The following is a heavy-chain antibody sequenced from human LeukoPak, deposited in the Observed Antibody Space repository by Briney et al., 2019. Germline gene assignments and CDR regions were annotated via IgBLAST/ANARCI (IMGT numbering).Heavy chain of an antibody. CDR1: GGSFSGYY. V-gene: IGHV4-34*01. J-gene: IGHJ6*02. Sequence: PSETLSLTCAVYGGSFSGYYWSWIRQPPGKGLEWIGEINHSGSTNYNPSLKSRVTISVDTSKNQFSLKLSSVTAADTAVYYCARLGAVAGTYYYYGMDVWGQGTTVTVSS. CDR2: INHSGST. D-gene: IGHD6-19*01. CDR3: ARLGAVAGTYYYYGMDV.